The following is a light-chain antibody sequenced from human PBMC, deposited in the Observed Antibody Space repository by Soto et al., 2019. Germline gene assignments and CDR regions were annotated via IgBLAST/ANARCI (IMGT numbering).Light chain of an antibody. CDR1: ETVSSN. Sequence: EIVMTQSPATLSVSPGERATLSFRASETVSSNLAWYQQKLGQAPRLLIYGASTRATGIPARFSGSGSGTEFTLTISSLQSEDFAVYYCQQYNNWPRTFGQGTKVDIK. CDR2: GAS. CDR3: QQYNNWPRT. J-gene: IGKJ1*01. V-gene: IGKV3-15*01.